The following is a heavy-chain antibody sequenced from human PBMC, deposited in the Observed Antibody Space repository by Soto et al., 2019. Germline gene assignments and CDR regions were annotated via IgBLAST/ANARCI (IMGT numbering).Heavy chain of an antibody. J-gene: IGHJ4*02. CDR1: GFTFSSYG. D-gene: IGHD6-19*01. CDR3: ARDGAAVAGTFGFDY. CDR2: IWYDGSNK. V-gene: IGHV3-33*01. Sequence: PGGSLRLSCAASGFTFSSYGMHWVRQAPGKGLEWVAVIWYDGSNKYYADSVKGRFTISRDNSKNTLYLQMNSLRAEDTAVYYCARDGAAVAGTFGFDYWGQGTLVTVSS.